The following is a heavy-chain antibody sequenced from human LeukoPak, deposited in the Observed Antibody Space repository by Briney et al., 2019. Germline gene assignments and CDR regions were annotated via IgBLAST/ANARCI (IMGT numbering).Heavy chain of an antibody. J-gene: IGHJ4*02. V-gene: IGHV3-33*01. Sequence: RGSLRLSCAASGVTFRSYGMHWVRQAPGKGLEWVAVIWYDGSNKYYADSVKGRFTISRDNSKNTLYLQMNSLRAEDTAVYYCAREGASYYDILTGYYRYWGQGTLVTVSS. D-gene: IGHD3-9*01. CDR2: IWYDGSNK. CDR3: AREGASYYDILTGYYRY. CDR1: GVTFRSYG.